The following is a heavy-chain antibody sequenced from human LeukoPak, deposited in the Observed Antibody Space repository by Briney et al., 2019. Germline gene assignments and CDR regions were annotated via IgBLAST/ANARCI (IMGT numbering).Heavy chain of an antibody. CDR2: INHSGST. CDR1: GGSFSGYY. Sequence: PSETLSLTGAVYGGSFSGYYWSWIRQPPGKGLEWIGEINHSGSTNYNPSLKSRVTISVDTSKNQFSLKLSSVTAADTAVYYCASSQRSHYYGTWGQGTLVTVSS. CDR3: ASSQRSHYYGT. J-gene: IGHJ5*02. V-gene: IGHV4-34*01. D-gene: IGHD3-10*01.